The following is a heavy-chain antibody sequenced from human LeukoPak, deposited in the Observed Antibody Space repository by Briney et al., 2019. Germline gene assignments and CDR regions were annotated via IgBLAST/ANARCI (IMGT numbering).Heavy chain of an antibody. Sequence: PGGSLTLSCAASGFTFSTYSMNWVRPAPGKGLEWVSYISSSSSTIYYADSVKGRFTISRDNATNSLYLQMNSLRVEDTAVYYCASLRATVTSPDYWGQGTLVTVPS. V-gene: IGHV3-48*01. CDR1: GFTFSTYS. J-gene: IGHJ4*02. CDR2: ISSSSSTI. D-gene: IGHD4-17*01. CDR3: ASLRATVTSPDY.